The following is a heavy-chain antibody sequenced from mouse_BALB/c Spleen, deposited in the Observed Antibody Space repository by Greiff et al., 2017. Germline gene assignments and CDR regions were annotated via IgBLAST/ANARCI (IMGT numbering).Heavy chain of an antibody. D-gene: IGHD1-1*01. CDR2: INSNGGST. Sequence: EVKVVESGGGLVQPGGSLKLSCAASGFTFSSYGMSWVRQTPDKRLELVATINSNGGSTYYPDSVKGRFTISRDNAKNTLYLQMSSLKSEDTAMYYCAREGDGSSFAYWGQGTLVTVSA. CDR1: GFTFSSYG. V-gene: IGHV5-6-3*01. J-gene: IGHJ3*01. CDR3: AREGDGSSFAY.